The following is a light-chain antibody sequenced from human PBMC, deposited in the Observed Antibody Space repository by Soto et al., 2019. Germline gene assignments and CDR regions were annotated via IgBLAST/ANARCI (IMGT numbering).Light chain of an antibody. CDR2: DAS. Sequence: IQMTQSPSSVSASVGDRGTITCRASQGIATGLDWYQQKPGAPPSLLIYDASILQRGVPSRFSGSGSVTHFILTISNLQPEDFATYYCQQFNSLFGQGTRLEIK. CDR1: QGIATG. V-gene: IGKV1-13*02. CDR3: QQFNSL. J-gene: IGKJ5*01.